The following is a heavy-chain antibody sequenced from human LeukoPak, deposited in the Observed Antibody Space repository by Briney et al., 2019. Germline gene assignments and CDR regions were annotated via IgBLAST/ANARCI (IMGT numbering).Heavy chain of an antibody. Sequence: PGGSLRLSCAASGFTFSSYWMSWVRQAPGKGLEWVANIKQDGSEKYYVDSVKGRFTISRDNAKNSLYLQMNSLRAEDTAVYYCARDPSYYYDSSGYHDYWGQGTLVTVSS. CDR3: ARDPSYYYDSSGYHDY. CDR1: GFTFSSYW. D-gene: IGHD3-22*01. J-gene: IGHJ4*02. CDR2: IKQDGSEK. V-gene: IGHV3-7*01.